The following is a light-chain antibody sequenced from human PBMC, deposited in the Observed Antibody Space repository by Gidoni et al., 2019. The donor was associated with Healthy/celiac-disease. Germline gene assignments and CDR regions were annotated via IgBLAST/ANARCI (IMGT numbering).Light chain of an antibody. Sequence: DIVMTQSPDSLAGSLGERATINCKSSQSVLYRSTNKNYLAWYQQKPGQPPKLLIYWASTRESGVPDRFSGSGSGTDFTLTISSLQAEDVAVYYCQQYYSTPETFGQGTKVEIK. CDR2: WAS. J-gene: IGKJ1*01. V-gene: IGKV4-1*01. CDR1: QSVLYRSTNKNY. CDR3: QQYYSTPET.